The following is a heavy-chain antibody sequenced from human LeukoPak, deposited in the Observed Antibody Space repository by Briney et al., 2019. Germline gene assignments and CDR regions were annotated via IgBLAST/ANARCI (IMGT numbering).Heavy chain of an antibody. Sequence: ASVKVSCKASGYTLTNYALSWVRQAPGQGLELMGWVSAYNGNTNYAQKFQGRVTMTTDTSTSRAYMELRSLRSDDTAVYYCARGAGLSSSWYIDYWGQGTLVTVSS. V-gene: IGHV1-18*01. CDR2: VSAYNGNT. J-gene: IGHJ4*02. CDR1: GYTLTNYA. D-gene: IGHD6-13*01. CDR3: ARGAGLSSSWYIDY.